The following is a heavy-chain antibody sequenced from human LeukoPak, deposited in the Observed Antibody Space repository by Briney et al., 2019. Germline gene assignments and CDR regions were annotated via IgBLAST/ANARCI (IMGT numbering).Heavy chain of an antibody. V-gene: IGHV1-24*01. J-gene: IGHJ5*02. D-gene: IGHD6-13*01. CDR1: GYTLTELS. CDR3: ATGVNLIAAAGTWFDP. Sequence: ASVKVSCKVSGYTLTELSMHWVRQAPGKGLEWMGGFDPEDGETIYAQKFQGRVTMTEDTPTDTAYMELSSLRSEDTAVYYCATGVNLIAAAGTWFDPWGQGTLVTVSS. CDR2: FDPEDGET.